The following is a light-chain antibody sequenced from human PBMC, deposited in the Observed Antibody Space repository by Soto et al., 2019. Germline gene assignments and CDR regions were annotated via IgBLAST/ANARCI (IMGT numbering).Light chain of an antibody. V-gene: IGKV3-20*01. CDR2: GAS. CDR1: QSVSSSY. Sequence: EIVLTQSPGTLSLSPGERATLSCRASQSVSSSYLAWYQQKPGQAPRLLIYGASTSATGIPDRFSGSGSGTHFILPISRLEPGDFALYFCQQYSISPRTFGQGTKVQIK. J-gene: IGKJ1*01. CDR3: QQYSISPRT.